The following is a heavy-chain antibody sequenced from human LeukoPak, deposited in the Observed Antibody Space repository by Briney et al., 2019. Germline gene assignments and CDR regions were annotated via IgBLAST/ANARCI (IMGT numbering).Heavy chain of an antibody. V-gene: IGHV1-18*04. J-gene: IGHJ4*02. CDR2: ISVYNGNT. CDR1: GYPFTSYG. CDR3: AREFYCSSTSCYPDY. D-gene: IGHD2-2*01. Sequence: ASVKVSCKASGYPFTSYGISWVRQAPGRGLEWMGWISVYNGNTNYVRKLQGRVTMTTDTSTSTAYMELRSLRSDDTAVYYCAREFYCSSTSCYPDYWGQGTLVTVSS.